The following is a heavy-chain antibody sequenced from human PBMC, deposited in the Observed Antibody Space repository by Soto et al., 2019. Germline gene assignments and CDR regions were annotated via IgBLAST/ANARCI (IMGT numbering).Heavy chain of an antibody. CDR3: AKEAVTTAYWYFDL. Sequence: GGSLRLSCAASGFTFSSYYMHWVRQDPGKGLVWVSRINGDGSYISYADSVKGRFTISRDNANNTLYLQMNSLRDEDTAVYYCAKEAVTTAYWYFDLWGRGTLVTVSS. CDR2: INGDGSYI. V-gene: IGHV3-74*01. D-gene: IGHD4-17*01. CDR1: GFTFSSYY. J-gene: IGHJ2*01.